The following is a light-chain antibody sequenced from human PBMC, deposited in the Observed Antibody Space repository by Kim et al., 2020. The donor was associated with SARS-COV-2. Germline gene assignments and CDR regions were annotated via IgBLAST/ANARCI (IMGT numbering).Light chain of an antibody. CDR2: EVN. CDR3: SSFEGGNTLRV. V-gene: IGLV2-8*01. CDR1: SSDVGGYNY. Sequence: QSVVTQPPSASGSPGQSLTISCTGTSSDVGGYNYVSWYQQHPGKAPKLMIYEVNKRPSGVPDRFSGSKSGNTASLTVSGLQAEDEAEYYCSSFEGGNTLRVFGGGTQLTVL. J-gene: IGLJ3*02.